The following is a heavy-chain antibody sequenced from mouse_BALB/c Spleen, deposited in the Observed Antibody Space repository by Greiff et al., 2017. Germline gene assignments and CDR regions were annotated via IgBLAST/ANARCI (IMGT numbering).Heavy chain of an antibody. Sequence: EVQLQQSGAELVKPGASVKLSCTASGFNIKDTYMHWVKQRPEQGLEWIGRIDPANGNTKYDPKFPGKATITADTSSNTAYLQLSSLTSEDTAVYYCARSGTEGAMDYWGQGTSVTVSA. V-gene: IGHV14-3*02. D-gene: IGHD4-1*01. CDR1: GFNIKDTY. J-gene: IGHJ4*01. CDR2: IDPANGNT. CDR3: ARSGTEGAMDY.